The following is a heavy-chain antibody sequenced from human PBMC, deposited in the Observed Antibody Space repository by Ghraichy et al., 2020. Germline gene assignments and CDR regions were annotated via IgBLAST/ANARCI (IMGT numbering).Heavy chain of an antibody. CDR3: AKDGGPLYCSSTSCQSGGGYYGMDV. CDR2: IRYDGSNK. J-gene: IGHJ6*02. V-gene: IGHV3-30*02. D-gene: IGHD2-2*01. CDR1: GFTFSSYG. Sequence: GGSLRLSCAASGFTFSSYGMHWVRQAPGKGLEWVAFIRYDGSNKYYADSVKGRFTISRDNSKNTLYLQMNSLRAEDTAVYYCAKDGGPLYCSSTSCQSGGGYYGMDVWGQGTTVTVSS.